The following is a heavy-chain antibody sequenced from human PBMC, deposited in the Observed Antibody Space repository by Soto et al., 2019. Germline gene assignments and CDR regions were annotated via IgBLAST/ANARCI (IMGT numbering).Heavy chain of an antibody. V-gene: IGHV3-23*01. CDR1: GFTFSSNA. CDR2: ISGSGGVT. CDR3: TKGGYFYGIDV. J-gene: IGHJ6*02. Sequence: VGALRLSCAASGFTFSSNAMSWVRQAPGRGLEWVSGISGSGGVTYYADSVKGRFTISRDNPKNTVHLQLKSLRAEDTAIYYCTKGGYFYGIDVWGQGTTVTVSS.